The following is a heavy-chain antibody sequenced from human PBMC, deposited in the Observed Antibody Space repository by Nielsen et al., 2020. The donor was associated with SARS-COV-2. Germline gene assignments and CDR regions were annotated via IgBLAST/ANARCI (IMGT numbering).Heavy chain of an antibody. J-gene: IGHJ4*02. CDR2: IYYSGST. Sequence: SETLSLTCAVYGGSFSGYYWGWIRQPPGKGLEWVGSIYYSGSTFYSPSLKSRVTISEDPSKNQFSLKLSAVTAADTAVYYCARRPGHYFDSGGYFYSYYFDYWGQGILVTVSS. CDR3: ARRPGHYFDSGGYFYSYYFDY. D-gene: IGHD3-22*01. V-gene: IGHV4-39*01. CDR1: GGSFSGYY.